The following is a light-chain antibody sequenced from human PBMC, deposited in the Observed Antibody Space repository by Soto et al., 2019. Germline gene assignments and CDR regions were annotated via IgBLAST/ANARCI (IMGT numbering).Light chain of an antibody. Sequence: QAALTQPASLSGSPGQSITISCSGPTTDIHDFNSISWYQHHPGKAPKLIAYDVTRRPSGVSRRFSGSKSGLTASLTISGLQAEDEADYFCASYTTTNILLFGTATKLTVL. CDR1: TTDIHDFNS. CDR3: ASYTTTNILL. J-gene: IGLJ1*01. V-gene: IGLV2-14*01. CDR2: DVT.